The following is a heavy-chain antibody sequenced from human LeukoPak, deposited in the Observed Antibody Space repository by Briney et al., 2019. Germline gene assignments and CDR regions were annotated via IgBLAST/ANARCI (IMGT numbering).Heavy chain of an antibody. D-gene: IGHD6-19*01. V-gene: IGHV4-59*08. J-gene: IGHJ5*02. CDR1: GGSISSYY. Sequence: SETLSLTCTVSGGSISSYYWSWVRQPSGKGLEWIGYIYDSGSTNFNPSLKSRVTISVDTSKNQFSLKLSSVTAADTAVYYCARQSLSGWPNWFDPWGQGTLVTVSS. CDR3: ARQSLSGWPNWFDP. CDR2: IYDSGST.